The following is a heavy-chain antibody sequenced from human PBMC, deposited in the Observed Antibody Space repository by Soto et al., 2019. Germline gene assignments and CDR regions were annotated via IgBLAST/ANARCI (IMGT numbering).Heavy chain of an antibody. D-gene: IGHD3-22*01. V-gene: IGHV3-23*01. CDR3: AKSRAIYYDSSGSRGNYDY. CDR2: ISGSGGST. Sequence: PGGSLKLSCAASGFTFSSYAMSWVRQAPGKGLEWVSAISGSGGSTYYADSVKGRFTISRDNSKNTLYLQMNSLRAEDTAVYYCAKSRAIYYDSSGSRGNYDYWGHGTLVTVSS. CDR1: GFTFSSYA. J-gene: IGHJ4*01.